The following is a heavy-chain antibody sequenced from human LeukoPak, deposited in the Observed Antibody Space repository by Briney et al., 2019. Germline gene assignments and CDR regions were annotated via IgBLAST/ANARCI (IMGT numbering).Heavy chain of an antibody. CDR2: IYSGGTT. V-gene: IGHV3-53*01. CDR1: GFTVSSYY. CDR3: ARDFYGSGSHRYFDL. D-gene: IGHD3-10*01. J-gene: IGHJ2*01. Sequence: GGSRRLSCAASGFTVSSYYMSWVRQAPGKGLEWVSVIYSGGTTHYADSVRGRFTISRDNSKNTLYLQMNSLRAEDTAVYCCARDFYGSGSHRYFDLWGRGTLVTVSS.